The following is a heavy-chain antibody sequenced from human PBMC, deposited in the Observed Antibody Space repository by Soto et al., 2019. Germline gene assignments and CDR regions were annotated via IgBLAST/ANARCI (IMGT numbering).Heavy chain of an antibody. Sequence: SETLSLTCTVSGGSISSYYWSWIRQPPGKGLEWIGYIYYSGSTNYNPSLKSRVTISVDTSKNQFSLKLSSVTAADTAVYYCARVGGYCSSTSCYVGYYYYYGMDVWGQGTTVTVSS. CDR3: ARVGGYCSSTSCYVGYYYYYGMDV. D-gene: IGHD2-2*01. CDR2: IYYSGST. CDR1: GGSISSYY. J-gene: IGHJ6*02. V-gene: IGHV4-59*01.